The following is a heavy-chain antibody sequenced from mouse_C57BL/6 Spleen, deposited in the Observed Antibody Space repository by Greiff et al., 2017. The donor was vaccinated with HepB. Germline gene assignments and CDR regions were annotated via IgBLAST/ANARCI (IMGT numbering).Heavy chain of an antibody. CDR1: GFSFNTYA. V-gene: IGHV10-1*01. CDR3: VRSRSQRVFDY. J-gene: IGHJ2*01. CDR2: IRSKSNNYAT. Sequence: DVMLVESGGGLVQPKGSLKLSCAASGFSFNTYAMNWVRQAPGKGVEWVARIRSKSNNYATYYADSVKDRFTISRNDSESMLYLQMNNLKTEDTAMYYCVRSRSQRVFDYWGQGTTLTVSS.